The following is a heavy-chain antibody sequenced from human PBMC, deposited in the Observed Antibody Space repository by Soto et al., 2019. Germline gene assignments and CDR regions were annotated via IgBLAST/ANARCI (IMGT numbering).Heavy chain of an antibody. CDR1: GFTFSSYW. V-gene: IGHV3-74*01. Sequence: GGSLRLSCAASGFTFSSYWMHWVRQAPGKGLVWVSRINSDGSSTGYADSVKGRFTISRDNAKNTLYLQMNSLRAEDTAVYYCSLVGYCSGGSCYSGPYYYYGMDVWGQGTTVTVSS. CDR3: SLVGYCSGGSCYSGPYYYYGMDV. D-gene: IGHD2-15*01. CDR2: INSDGSST. J-gene: IGHJ6*02.